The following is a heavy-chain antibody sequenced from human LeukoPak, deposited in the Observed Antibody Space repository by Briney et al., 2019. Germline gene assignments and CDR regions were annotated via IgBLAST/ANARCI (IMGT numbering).Heavy chain of an antibody. CDR1: GYSFTSYW. V-gene: IGHV5-51*01. D-gene: IGHD6-13*01. CDR2: IYPGDSDT. J-gene: IGHJ5*02. Sequence: GESLKISCKGSGYSFTSYWIGWVRQMPGKGLEWMGIIYPGDSDTRYSPSFQGQVTISADKSISTAYLQWSSLKASDTAMYYCARGRRSRQQLDKMCWFDPWGQGTLVTVSS. CDR3: ARGRRSRQQLDKMCWFDP.